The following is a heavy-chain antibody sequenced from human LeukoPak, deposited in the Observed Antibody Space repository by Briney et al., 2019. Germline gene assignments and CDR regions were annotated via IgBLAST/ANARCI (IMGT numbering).Heavy chain of an antibody. CDR2: ISGSGGST. Sequence: SGGSLRLSCAASGFTFSSYGMSWVRQAPGKGLEWVSAISGSGGSTYYADSVKGRFTISRDNSKNTLYLQMNSLRAEDTAVYYCAKDLGYFDWLLQTPFDYWGQGTLVTVSS. V-gene: IGHV3-23*01. D-gene: IGHD3-9*01. CDR1: GFTFSSYG. J-gene: IGHJ4*02. CDR3: AKDLGYFDWLLQTPFDY.